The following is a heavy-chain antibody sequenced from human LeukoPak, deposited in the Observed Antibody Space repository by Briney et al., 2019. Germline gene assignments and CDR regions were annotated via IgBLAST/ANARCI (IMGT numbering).Heavy chain of an antibody. V-gene: IGHV3-7*01. CDR2: IKQDGGEN. CDR3: ARAGRYGTGCPDY. J-gene: IGHJ4*02. Sequence: GAPRVSSAPPRFTPRDSRLSWGRPGLRGRGWSGAYIKQDGGENYYVDSVKGRFTISRDNDRNSLYLQMDSLGLEDRAVYYCARAGRYGTGCPDYWGQGTQVTVSS. D-gene: IGHD2-8*02. CDR1: RFTPRDSR.